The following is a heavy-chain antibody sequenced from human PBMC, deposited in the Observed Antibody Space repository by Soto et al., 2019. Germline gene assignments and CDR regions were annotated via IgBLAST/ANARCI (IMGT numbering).Heavy chain of an antibody. Sequence: EVQLVESGGDLVQPGGSLRLSCAASGFIFSDYTMTWVRQAPGRGLEFVSHISSSGDAIFYAESVKGRFTVSRDNAKNSLYLQMNSLRDDDTAVYFCARDHGGSTWFVGVYYFFGRAVWGQGTAVTVSS. CDR1: GFIFSDYT. J-gene: IGHJ6*02. D-gene: IGHD6-13*01. CDR2: ISSSGDAI. V-gene: IGHV3-48*02. CDR3: ARDHGGSTWFVGVYYFFGRAV.